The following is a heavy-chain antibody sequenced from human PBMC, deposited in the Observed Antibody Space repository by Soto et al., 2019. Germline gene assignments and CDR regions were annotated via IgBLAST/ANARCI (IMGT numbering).Heavy chain of an antibody. CDR1: GGSISCSGYY. CDR3: ARQFSVYGDYGRYFDF. CDR2: IYYSGST. D-gene: IGHD4-17*01. Sequence: PSETLSLTYTVSGGSISCSGYYWGWIRQPPGKGLEWIGTIYYSGSTYYNPSLKSRVTISVYTSKNQFSLKLSSVTAAVTAVYYCARQFSVYGDYGRYFDFWGQGTLVTVSS. V-gene: IGHV4-39*01. J-gene: IGHJ4*02.